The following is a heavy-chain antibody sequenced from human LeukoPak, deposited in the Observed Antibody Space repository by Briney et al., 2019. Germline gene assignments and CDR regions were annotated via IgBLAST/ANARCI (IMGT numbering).Heavy chain of an antibody. CDR2: INPHSGGT. Sequence: GASVKVSCKASGYTFTGYYMHWVRQAPGQGLEWMGWINPHSGGTNYAQKFQGRVTMTRDTSISTVYMELSRLRSDDTAVYYCARDVDSNGWYLYFHHWGQGTLVTVSS. J-gene: IGHJ1*01. V-gene: IGHV1-2*02. D-gene: IGHD6-19*01. CDR3: ARDVDSNGWYLYFHH. CDR1: GYTFTGYY.